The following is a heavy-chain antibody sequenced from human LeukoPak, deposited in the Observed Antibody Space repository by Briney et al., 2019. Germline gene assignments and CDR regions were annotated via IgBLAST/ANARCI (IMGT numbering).Heavy chain of an antibody. D-gene: IGHD6-19*01. J-gene: IGHJ4*02. Sequence: GGSLRLSCAVSGFTFSNYAMCWVRQAPGKGLEWVSSISGSAGSTNYADSVKGRFTISRDNAKNTLNLQMNSLRAEDTAIYYCARRSEQWTYDYWGQGTLVTVSS. CDR1: GFTFSNYA. CDR2: ISGSAGST. CDR3: ARRSEQWTYDY. V-gene: IGHV3-23*01.